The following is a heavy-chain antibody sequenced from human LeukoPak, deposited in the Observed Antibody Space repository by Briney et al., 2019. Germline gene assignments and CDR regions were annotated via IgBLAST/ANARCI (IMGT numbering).Heavy chain of an antibody. CDR2: IWNDGSDK. J-gene: IGHJ4*02. CDR3: ARGCGGSPGCYIIDN. D-gene: IGHD2-21*01. Sequence: PGRSLRFSCEASGFTFSSHGMHWVRQAQGKGLEWVGVIWNDGSDKYYVDSVKGRFTVSRDNSKNTLYLQMDSLRAEDTAVYYCARGCGGSPGCYIIDNWGQGTLVTVSS. CDR1: GFTFSSHG. V-gene: IGHV3-33*01.